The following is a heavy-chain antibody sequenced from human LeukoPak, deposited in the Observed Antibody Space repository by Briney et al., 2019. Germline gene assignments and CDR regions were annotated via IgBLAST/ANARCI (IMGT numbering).Heavy chain of an antibody. CDR2: INPNSGGT. J-gene: IGHJ5*02. Sequence: ASVKVSCKASGYTFTGYYMHWVRQAPGQGLEWMGWINPNSGGTNYAQKFQGRVTMTRDTSISTAYMELSRLRSDDTAVYYCASSTIFGVVNENWFDPWGQGTLVTVSS. V-gene: IGHV1-2*02. D-gene: IGHD3-3*01. CDR3: ASSTIFGVVNENWFDP. CDR1: GYTFTGYY.